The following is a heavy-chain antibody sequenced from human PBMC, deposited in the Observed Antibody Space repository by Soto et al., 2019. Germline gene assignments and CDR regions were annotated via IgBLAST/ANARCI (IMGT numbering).Heavy chain of an antibody. J-gene: IGHJ4*02. D-gene: IGHD2-2*03. CDR3: ARDPGYCSGSRCFTVFDS. CDR1: GFTFSNYW. Sequence: LSCAASGFTFSNYWMTWVRHAPGKGLEWVANIKQDGSEREYEDSVKGRFIISRDNTQNSLYLQMNSLRAEDTALYYCARDPGYCSGSRCFTVFDSWGQGTPVTVSS. CDR2: IKQDGSER. V-gene: IGHV3-7*01.